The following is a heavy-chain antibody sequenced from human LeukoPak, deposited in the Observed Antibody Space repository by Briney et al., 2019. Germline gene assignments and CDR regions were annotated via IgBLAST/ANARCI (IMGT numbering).Heavy chain of an antibody. CDR3: ARSTGSTMFIDY. J-gene: IGHJ4*02. Sequence: PSETLSLTCTVSGGSISSYYWSWIRQPPGKRLEWIGYIYYSGNTEYKPSLKSRVAMSVDTSKNQFSLRLSSVTAADTAVYYCARSTGSTMFIDYWGQGTLVTVSS. CDR2: IYYSGNT. D-gene: IGHD3-10*02. CDR1: GGSISSYY. V-gene: IGHV4-59*01.